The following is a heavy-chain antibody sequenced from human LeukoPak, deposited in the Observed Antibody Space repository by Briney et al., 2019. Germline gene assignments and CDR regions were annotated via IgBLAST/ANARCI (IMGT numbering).Heavy chain of an antibody. D-gene: IGHD3-10*01. CDR3: TARNFYDSGSYFDY. V-gene: IGHV3-15*01. J-gene: IGHJ4*02. CDR1: GFPLSNAW. CDR2: IKSKTDGGTT. Sequence: PGGSLRLSCSASGFPLSNAWMSWVRQAPGKGLEWVGRIKSKTDGGTTDYPTPVKGRFTISRDDSKNTLYLQMNSLKTEDTAVYYCTARNFYDSGSYFDYWGQGTLVTVSS.